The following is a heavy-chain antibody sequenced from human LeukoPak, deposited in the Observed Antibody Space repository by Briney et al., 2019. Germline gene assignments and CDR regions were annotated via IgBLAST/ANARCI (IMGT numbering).Heavy chain of an antibody. D-gene: IGHD6-6*01. J-gene: IGHJ6*02. CDR2: ISSDGSNE. Sequence: PGGSLRLSCAASGFSFSNYGMHWVRQAPGKGLEWLAVISSDGSNEYYVDSVKGRFTISRDNSKNTLYLQMSSLRIEDSAVYSCARYSSSSNYYYGMDIWGLGTTVTVFS. CDR3: ARYSSSSNYYYGMDI. CDR1: GFSFSNYG. V-gene: IGHV3-30*03.